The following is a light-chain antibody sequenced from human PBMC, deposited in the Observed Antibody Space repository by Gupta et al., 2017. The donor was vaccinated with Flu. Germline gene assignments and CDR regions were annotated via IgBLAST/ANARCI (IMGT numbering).Light chain of an antibody. V-gene: IGKV1-39*01. Sequence: PSSLSASVGDRVTITCRASQLISTYLNWYQHKPGQVPKLLIYTASTLQTGVPPRFSGSGSGTDFTLTIDSLQPEDFATYYCQQSVSDHGTLGQGTRVEVK. CDR2: TAS. CDR1: QLISTY. CDR3: QQSVSDHGT. J-gene: IGKJ1*01.